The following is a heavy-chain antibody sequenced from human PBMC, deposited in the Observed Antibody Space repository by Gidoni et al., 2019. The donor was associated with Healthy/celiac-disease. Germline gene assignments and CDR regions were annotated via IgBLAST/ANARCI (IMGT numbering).Heavy chain of an antibody. CDR1: GGSFSSHA. Sequence: QVQLVQSGAEVKKPGSSVKLSCKASGGSFSSHAISWVRQAPGHGLEWMGGIIPICGTANYAQKVQSRITITADKSASTTYIELSSLRSEDTAMYSCENVLCGSTSCYDASHYYCYMDVWGQGTPVTVSS. CDR2: IIPICGTA. D-gene: IGHD2-2*01. J-gene: IGHJ6*03. V-gene: IGHV1-69*06. CDR3: ENVLCGSTSCYDASHYYCYMDV.